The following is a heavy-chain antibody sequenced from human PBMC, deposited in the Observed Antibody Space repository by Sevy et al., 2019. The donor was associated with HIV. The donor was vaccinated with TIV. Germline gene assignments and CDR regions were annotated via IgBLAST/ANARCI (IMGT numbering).Heavy chain of an antibody. D-gene: IGHD2-2*01. CDR3: AKGTTSSARPNFDS. J-gene: IGHJ4*02. CDR1: GFTFSSSA. V-gene: IGHV3-23*01. CDR2: ISGSGDST. Sequence: GGSLRLSCAASGFTFSSSAMNWVRQAPGKGLDWVSGISGSGDSTYYADYVKGRFTISRENSGNTLFLQMNSLRAEDTAVYYCAKGTTSSARPNFDSWGQGTLVTVSS.